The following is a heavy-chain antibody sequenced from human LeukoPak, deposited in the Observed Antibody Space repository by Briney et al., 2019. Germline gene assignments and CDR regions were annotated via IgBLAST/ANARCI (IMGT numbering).Heavy chain of an antibody. CDR3: AKDIVGGGDDY. CDR2: INEDGSKK. Sequence: PGGSLRLSCGTSGFTFNRFWLSWVRQAPGKVLEWVGNINEDGSKKNYVDSVKGRFSISRDNAKNSVYLQMNSLRDDDTAVYYCAKDIVGGGDDYWGQGTLVTVSS. CDR1: GFTFNRFW. V-gene: IGHV3-7*01. J-gene: IGHJ4*02. D-gene: IGHD2-21*02.